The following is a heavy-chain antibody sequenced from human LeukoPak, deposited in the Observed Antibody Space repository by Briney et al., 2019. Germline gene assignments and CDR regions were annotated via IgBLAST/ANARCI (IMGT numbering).Heavy chain of an antibody. CDR1: GGSISSYY. D-gene: IGHD2-21*02. V-gene: IGHV4-59*01. CDR2: IYYSGST. J-gene: IGHJ4*02. CDR3: ARSVVVTAYFDY. Sequence: SETLSLTCTVSGGSISSYYWSWIRQPPGKGLEWIGYIYYSGSTNYNPSLKSRVTISVDTSKNQFSLKLSSVTAADTAVYCCARSVVVTAYFDYWGQGTLVTVSS.